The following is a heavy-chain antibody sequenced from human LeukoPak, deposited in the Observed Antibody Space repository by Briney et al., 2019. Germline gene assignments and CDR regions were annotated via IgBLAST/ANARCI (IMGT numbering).Heavy chain of an antibody. CDR2: VKSKTDGETT. V-gene: IGHV3-15*01. J-gene: IGHJ4*02. CDR3: TTAPSGYAYMNGWHLDY. D-gene: IGHD5-18*01. Sequence: PGGSLRLSCAASGFTFNYAWMSWVRQAPGKGLEWVGRVKSKTDGETTDYAAPVKGRFTISRDDSKNTLYLQMNSLKTEDTALYYCTTAPSGYAYMNGWHLDYWGQGALVTVSS. CDR1: GFTFNYAW.